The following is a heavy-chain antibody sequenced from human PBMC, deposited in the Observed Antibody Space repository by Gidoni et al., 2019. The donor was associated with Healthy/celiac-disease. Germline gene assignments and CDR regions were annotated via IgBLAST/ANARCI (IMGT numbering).Heavy chain of an antibody. V-gene: IGHV1-24*01. CDR3: VGQGYCSSTSCYRGYYYYGMDV. CDR2: FDPEDGET. D-gene: IGHD2-2*01. Sequence: QVQLVQSGAEVKKPGASVKVSCKVSGYTLTELSMHWVRQAPGKGLEWMGGFDPEDGETIYAQKFQGRVTMTEDTSTDTAYMELSSLRSEDTAVYYCVGQGYCSSTSCYRGYYYYGMDVWGQGTTVTVSS. CDR1: GYTLTELS. J-gene: IGHJ6*02.